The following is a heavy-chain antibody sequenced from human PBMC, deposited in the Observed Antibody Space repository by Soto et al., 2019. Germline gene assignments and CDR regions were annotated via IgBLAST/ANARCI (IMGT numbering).Heavy chain of an antibody. CDR2: INAGNGNT. J-gene: IGHJ1*01. Sequence: GASVKVSCKASGYTFTSYAMHWVRQAPGQRLEWMGWINAGNGNTKYSQKFQGRVTITRDTSASTAYMELSSLRSEDTAVYYCASGYSSGWYAEYFQHWGQGTLVTVSS. V-gene: IGHV1-3*01. D-gene: IGHD6-19*01. CDR1: GYTFTSYA. CDR3: ASGYSSGWYAEYFQH.